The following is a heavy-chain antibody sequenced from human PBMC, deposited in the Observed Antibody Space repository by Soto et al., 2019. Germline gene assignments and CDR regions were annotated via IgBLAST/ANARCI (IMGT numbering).Heavy chain of an antibody. CDR3: AKQESYWNGHFDY. CDR1: GFSFSSYG. J-gene: IGHJ4*02. CDR2: ISYDGTDE. Sequence: QVQLVESGGGVVQPGRSLRLSCAASGFSFSSYGMHWVRQAPGKGLEWVAMISYDGTDEYYADSVKGRFTISRDNSKNAVYLEMDSLRAEDTAVFYCAKQESYWNGHFDYWGQGTLVTVSS. V-gene: IGHV3-30*18. D-gene: IGHD1-1*01.